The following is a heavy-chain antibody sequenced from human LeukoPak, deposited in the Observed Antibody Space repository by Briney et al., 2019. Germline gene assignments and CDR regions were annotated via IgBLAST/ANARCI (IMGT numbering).Heavy chain of an antibody. CDR2: ISAYNGNT. J-gene: IGHJ6*02. D-gene: IGHD3-3*01. CDR3: ARDTGRFLEWLFPYYYGMDV. CDR1: GYTFTSYG. V-gene: IGHV1-18*01. Sequence: ASVKVSCKPSGYTFTSYGISWVRQAPGQGLEWMGWISAYNGNTNYAQKLQGRVTMTTDTSTSTAYMELRSLRSDDTAVYYCARDTGRFLEWLFPYYYGMDVWGQGTTVTVSS.